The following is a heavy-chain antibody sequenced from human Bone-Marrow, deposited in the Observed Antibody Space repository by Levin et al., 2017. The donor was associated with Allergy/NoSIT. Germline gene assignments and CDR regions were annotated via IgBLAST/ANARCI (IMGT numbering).Heavy chain of an antibody. CDR3: TKSRGSSVGLPPDH. CDR1: GFTFDDYA. CDR2: ISWDSGTI. J-gene: IGHJ4*02. Sequence: PGGSLRLSCATSGFTFDDYAMHWVRQAPGKGLEWVSGISWDSGTIGYADSVKGRFTISRDNAKNSLYLQMNSLRAEDTALYYCTKSRGSSVGLPPDHWGQGTLVTVSS. D-gene: IGHD6-13*01. V-gene: IGHV3-9*01.